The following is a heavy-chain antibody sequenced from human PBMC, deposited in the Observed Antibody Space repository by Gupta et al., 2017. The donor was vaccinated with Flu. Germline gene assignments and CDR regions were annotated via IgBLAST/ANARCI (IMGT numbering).Heavy chain of an antibody. J-gene: IGHJ3*02. D-gene: IGHD3-22*01. V-gene: IGHV5-51*03. CDR3: ARPSYYYDSSGYYPDAFEI. CDR2: IYPGDSDT. CDR1: GYSFTSYW. Sequence: EVQLVQSGAEVKKPGESLKISCKGSGYSFTSYWIGWVRQMPGKGLEWMGIIYPGDSDTRYSPSFQGQVTISADKAISTAYLQWSSLKASDTAMYYCARPSYYYDSSGYYPDAFEIWGQGTMVTVSA.